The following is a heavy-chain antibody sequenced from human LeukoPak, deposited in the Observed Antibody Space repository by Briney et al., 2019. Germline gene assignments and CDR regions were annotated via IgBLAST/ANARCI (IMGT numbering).Heavy chain of an antibody. V-gene: IGHV4-59*08. CDR3: ARQAYSSGWYAAAY. D-gene: IGHD6-19*01. J-gene: IGHJ4*02. CDR1: GGSISSSY. CDR2: IYDSETT. Sequence: SETLSLTCTVSGGSISSSYWSWIRQPPGKGLEWIASIYDSETTKYNPSLRSRATISSDTSKNQFSLKLSSVTAADTAVYYCARQAYSSGWYAAAYWGQGTLVTVSS.